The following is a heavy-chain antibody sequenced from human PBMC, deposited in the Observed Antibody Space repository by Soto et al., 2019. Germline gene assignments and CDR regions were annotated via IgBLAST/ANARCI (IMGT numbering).Heavy chain of an antibody. Sequence: ASVKVSCKASGYIFNKYGFNWVRQAPGQGLEWMGRISAFNGYTNFAQKFQGRVTLTTDTSTNTAYMELSSLRSDDTAIYYCARGRGVVIPAGTPDAFDVWGQGTMVTVAS. D-gene: IGHD2-21*01. CDR1: GYIFNKYG. CDR3: ARGRGVVIPAGTPDAFDV. J-gene: IGHJ3*01. V-gene: IGHV1-18*01. CDR2: ISAFNGYT.